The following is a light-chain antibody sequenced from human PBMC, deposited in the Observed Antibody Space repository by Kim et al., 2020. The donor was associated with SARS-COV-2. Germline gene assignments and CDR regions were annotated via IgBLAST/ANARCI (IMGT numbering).Light chain of an antibody. J-gene: IGLJ2*01. Sequence: GTTVSISCTRSSGSIANNYVQWYQQRPGSAPTIVIYDNKQRPSGVPDRFSGSIDSSSNSASLSISGLRTEDEADYYCQSYNNGNQVFGGGTQLTVL. CDR3: QSYNNGNQV. CDR1: SGSIANNY. V-gene: IGLV6-57*03. CDR2: DNK.